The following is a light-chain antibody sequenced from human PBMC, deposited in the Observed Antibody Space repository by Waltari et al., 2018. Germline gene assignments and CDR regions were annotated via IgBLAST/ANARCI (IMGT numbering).Light chain of an antibody. CDR1: QSVSTN. Sequence: EVVMTQSPATLSVSTGQRATLSCRASQSVSTNVAWYQQKPGQAPRLLIYGASTRATDIPARFSGSGSGTEFSLTISSLQSEDFAVYFCQQYDNWPPWTFGQGTKVEIK. CDR2: GAS. V-gene: IGKV3-15*01. CDR3: QQYDNWPPWT. J-gene: IGKJ1*01.